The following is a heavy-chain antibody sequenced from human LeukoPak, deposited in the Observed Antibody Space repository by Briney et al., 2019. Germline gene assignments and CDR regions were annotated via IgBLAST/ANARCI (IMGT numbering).Heavy chain of an antibody. Sequence: ASVKVSCKASGYTFTAYYMHWVRQAPGQGLEWMGWINPNSGGTNYAQEFQGRVTVTGDTSISTAYMEPSRLRSDGTAMYYCARYKLSGSYYDSDYWGQGTLVTVSS. CDR2: INPNSGGT. V-gene: IGHV1-2*02. CDR1: GYTFTAYY. CDR3: ARYKLSGSYYDSDY. D-gene: IGHD1-26*01. J-gene: IGHJ4*02.